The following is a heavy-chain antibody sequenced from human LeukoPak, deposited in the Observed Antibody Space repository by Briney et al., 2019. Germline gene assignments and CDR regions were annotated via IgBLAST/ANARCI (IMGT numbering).Heavy chain of an antibody. CDR1: AFSLNAYN. CDR3: VRDRGTYRPIDY. V-gene: IGHV3-21*04. J-gene: IGHJ4*02. Sequence: PGGSLRLSCAASAFSLNAYNMNWVRQAPGKGLEWVSSISYTGAYIYYADSVKGRFTISRDNAQNSLYLQMNSLRAEDTAIYYCVRDRGTYRPIDYWGQGTLVTVSS. D-gene: IGHD1-26*01. CDR2: ISYTGAYI.